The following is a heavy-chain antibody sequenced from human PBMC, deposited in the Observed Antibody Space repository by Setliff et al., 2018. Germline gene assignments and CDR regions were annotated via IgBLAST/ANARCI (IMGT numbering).Heavy chain of an antibody. CDR1: GFTFRKHA. V-gene: IGHV3-23*01. CDR3: SLKLTSVTAADTAVYYCARTGTYRYFDY. Sequence: GGSLRLSCTASGFTFRKHALAWVRQAPGKGLQWVSSVSGSGMTRDYTDSVKGRFTVSRDSSQNKIHLQMDSLRAEDTGKNQFSLKLTSVTAADTAVYYCARTGTYRYFDYWGQGTRVTVSS. J-gene: IGHJ4*02. D-gene: IGHD1-1*01. CDR2: VSGSGMTR.